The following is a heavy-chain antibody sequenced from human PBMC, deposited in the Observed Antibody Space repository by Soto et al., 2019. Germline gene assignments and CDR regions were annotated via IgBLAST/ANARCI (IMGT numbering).Heavy chain of an antibody. V-gene: IGHV3-15*01. CDR2: IKSKTDGGTT. Sequence: GGSLRLSCAASGFIFSKSWMSWVRQAPGKGLEWVGRIKSKTDGGTTDYAAPVMGRFTISRDDSKNTLYLQMNSLKTEDTAVYYCTTSPAMRGVLEEGMDVWGQGTTVTVSS. CDR3: TTSPAMRGVLEEGMDV. CDR1: GFIFSKSW. J-gene: IGHJ6*02. D-gene: IGHD1-26*01.